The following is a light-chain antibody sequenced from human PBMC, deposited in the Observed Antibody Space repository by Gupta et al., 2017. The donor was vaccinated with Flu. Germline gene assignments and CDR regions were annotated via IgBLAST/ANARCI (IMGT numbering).Light chain of an antibody. Sequence: TPPTSVSAAPGQRVTISCSVLHSNIWYESFSWYALIPGPVSKLLIYEDNNRPSGISDRFSGAKSVTSATVDITGVHSGDEADYYCGALDTSRSAFLFGTGTMFTVL. CDR1: HSNIWYES. CDR3: GALDTSRSAFL. CDR2: EDN. J-gene: IGLJ1*01. V-gene: IGLV1-51*02.